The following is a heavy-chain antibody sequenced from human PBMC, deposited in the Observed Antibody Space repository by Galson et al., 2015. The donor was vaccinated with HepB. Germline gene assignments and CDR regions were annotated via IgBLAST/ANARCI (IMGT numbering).Heavy chain of an antibody. CDR3: AKDGCGGDCYSRSFDY. J-gene: IGHJ4*02. D-gene: IGHD2-21*02. V-gene: IGHV3-43*01. CDR1: TFIFSTYS. Sequence: SLRLSCAASTFIFSTYSMNWVRQAPGKGLEWVSLISWDGGSTYYADSVKGRFTISRDNSKNSLYLQMNSLRTEDTALYYCAKDGCGGDCYSRSFDYWGQGTLVTVSS. CDR2: ISWDGGST.